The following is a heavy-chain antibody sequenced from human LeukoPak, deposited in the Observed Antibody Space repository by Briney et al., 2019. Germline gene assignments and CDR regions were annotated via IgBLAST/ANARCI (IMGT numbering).Heavy chain of an antibody. CDR1: GGSISRHY. CDR2: ISYSGRT. Sequence: PSETLSLTCTVSGGSISRHYWSWIRQAPGKGLEWIGYISYSGRTNYNPSLKSRVTISVDTSKNQFSLKLSSVTAADTAVFYCARHVGPGYSYGFDNWGQGTLVTVSS. V-gene: IGHV4-59*08. D-gene: IGHD5-18*01. CDR3: ARHVGPGYSYGFDN. J-gene: IGHJ4*02.